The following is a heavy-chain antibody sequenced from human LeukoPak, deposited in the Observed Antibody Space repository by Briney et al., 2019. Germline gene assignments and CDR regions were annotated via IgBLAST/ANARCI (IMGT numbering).Heavy chain of an antibody. D-gene: IGHD6-6*01. CDR3: ARHFAYSSSSYFDY. Sequence: SETLSLTCSVSGGSVSNYYWSWLRQPPGKGLEWIGYVYYTGSTNYNPSLKSRVTMFEDKSKNQFYLRLYSVTVADTAVYYCARHFAYSSSSYFDYWGQGSLVTVSS. CDR1: GGSVSNYY. V-gene: IGHV4-59*08. CDR2: VYYTGST. J-gene: IGHJ4*02.